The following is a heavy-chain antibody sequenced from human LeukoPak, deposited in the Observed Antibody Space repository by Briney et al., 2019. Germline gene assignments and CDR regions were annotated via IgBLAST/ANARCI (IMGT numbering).Heavy chain of an antibody. V-gene: IGHV3-30*04. CDR3: TKERGGGGRRINLMVGGYGP. J-gene: IGHJ5*02. Sequence: GGSLRLSCAGSGFTFSGFAMHWVRQAPGKGLEWVAATSYHGRDKYYADAVSGRFTISRDNSKSTLHLEMNSLRTDDTAVYYCTKERGGGGRRINLMVGGYGPWGQGTQVTVSS. CDR2: TSYHGRDK. D-gene: IGHD3-22*01. CDR1: GFTFSGFA.